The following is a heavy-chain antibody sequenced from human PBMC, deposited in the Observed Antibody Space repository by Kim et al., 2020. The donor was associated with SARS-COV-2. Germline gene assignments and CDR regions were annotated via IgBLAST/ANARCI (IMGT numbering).Heavy chain of an antibody. J-gene: IGHJ4*02. CDR2: IKQDGSEK. Sequence: GGSLRLSCAASGFTFSSYWMSWVRQAPGKGLEWVANIKQDGSEKYYVDSVKGRFTISRDNAKNSLYVQMNSLRAEDTAVYYCARDGVYGSVSYYNKLAFDSWGQGSLVTVAP. CDR3: ARDGVYGSVSYYNKLAFDS. D-gene: IGHD3-10*01. V-gene: IGHV3-7*03. CDR1: GFTFSSYW.